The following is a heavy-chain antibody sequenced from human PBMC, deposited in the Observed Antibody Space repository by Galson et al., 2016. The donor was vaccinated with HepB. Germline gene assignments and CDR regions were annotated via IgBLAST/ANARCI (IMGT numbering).Heavy chain of an antibody. V-gene: IGHV3-21*01. CDR1: GFTFSSYT. CDR3: ARASTPRGKKGFDI. D-gene: IGHD2-2*01. CDR2: IGTSSNYI. Sequence: SLRLSCAASGFTFSSYTMNRVRQAPGKGLEWVSSIGTSSNYISYADSVKGRFTISRDNAKNSLYLQMNSLRAEDTAVYYCARASTPRGKKGFDIWGQGTMVTVSS. J-gene: IGHJ3*02.